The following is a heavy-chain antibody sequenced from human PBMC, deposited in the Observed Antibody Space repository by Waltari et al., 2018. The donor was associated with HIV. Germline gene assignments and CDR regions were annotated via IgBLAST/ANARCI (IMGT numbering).Heavy chain of an antibody. CDR2: IYYSGST. CDR1: GGSISSYY. CDR3: ARDLRYSYAEEGWFXP. Sequence: QVQLQESGPGLVKPSETLSLTCTVSGGSISSYYWSWLRQPPGNGLAWIGYIYYSGSTNYNPSLKSRVTISVDTSKNQFSLKLSSVTAADTAVYYCARDLRYSYAEEGWFXPWXQGTLXXVSS. V-gene: IGHV4-59*01. D-gene: IGHD5-18*01. J-gene: IGHJ5*02.